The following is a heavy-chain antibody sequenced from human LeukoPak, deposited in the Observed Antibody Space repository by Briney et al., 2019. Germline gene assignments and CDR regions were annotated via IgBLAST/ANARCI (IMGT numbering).Heavy chain of an antibody. CDR3: ARDSPYDSSGYYLYYGMDV. CDR2: IYSGGST. D-gene: IGHD3-22*01. Sequence: GGSLRPSCAASGFTVSSNYMSWVRQAPGKGLEWVSVIYSGGSTYYADSVKGRFTISRDNSKNTLYLQMNSLRAEDTAVYYCARDSPYDSSGYYLYYGMDVWGQGTTVTVSS. CDR1: GFTVSSNY. J-gene: IGHJ6*02. V-gene: IGHV3-53*01.